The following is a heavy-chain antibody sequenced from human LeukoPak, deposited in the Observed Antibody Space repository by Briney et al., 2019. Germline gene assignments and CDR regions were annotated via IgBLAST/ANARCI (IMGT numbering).Heavy chain of an antibody. CDR3: AGEDGMDV. CDR1: GFTFSTSW. CDR2: INQDGTEE. Sequence: PGGSLRLSCAASGFTFSTSWMTWVRQASGKGLEWVATINQDGTEEYYLDSVKGRFTISRDNSKNTLYLQMNSLRAEDTAVYYCAGEDGMDVWGQGTTVTVSS. J-gene: IGHJ6*02. V-gene: IGHV3-7*01.